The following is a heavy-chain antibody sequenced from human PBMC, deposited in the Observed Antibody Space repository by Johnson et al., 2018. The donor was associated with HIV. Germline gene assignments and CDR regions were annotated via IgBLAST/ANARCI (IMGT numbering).Heavy chain of an antibody. V-gene: IGHV3-30-3*01. CDR3: ARDDSSGWYGLGAFDI. CDR2: ISFDGANK. Sequence: QVQLVESGGGVVQPGRSLRLSCAASGFTFSSYAMHWVRQAPGKGLDWVAVISFDGANKYYSASVKGRFTISRDNSKNTLYLQMNSLRAEDTAVYYCARDDSSGWYGLGAFDIWGQGTMVTVSS. D-gene: IGHD6-19*01. CDR1: GFTFSSYA. J-gene: IGHJ3*02.